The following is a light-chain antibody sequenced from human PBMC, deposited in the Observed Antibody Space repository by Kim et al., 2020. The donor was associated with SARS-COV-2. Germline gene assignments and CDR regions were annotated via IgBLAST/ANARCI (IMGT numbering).Light chain of an antibody. V-gene: IGLV2-14*03. CDR1: NTDMSFSNY. Sequence: QSVVTQPASVSGSPGQSITISCSGINTDMSFSNYVSWYQQSPDKAPKLIIYNVDNRPSGISNRFSASKSGNTASLTISGLQAEDEADYYCSSYTSSNTLIFGGGTQLTVL. CDR3: SSYTSSNTLI. J-gene: IGLJ2*01. CDR2: NVD.